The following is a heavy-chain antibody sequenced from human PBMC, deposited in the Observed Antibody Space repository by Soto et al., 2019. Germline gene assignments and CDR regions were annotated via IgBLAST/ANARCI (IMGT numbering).Heavy chain of an antibody. CDR1: GLIFSDYH. Sequence: EVQLVESGGGLVQPGGSLRLSCAASGLIFSDYHMDWVRQAPGKGLEWVGRIRRKANSYTTEYAASVIGRFTISRDDSKSHRYLQMNGVKSEDTAVFYCARLGGWSGGSSGMDVGGRGTTVTVSS. CDR3: ARLGGWSGGSSGMDV. D-gene: IGHD3-10*01. V-gene: IGHV3-72*01. CDR2: IRRKANSYTT. J-gene: IGHJ6*02.